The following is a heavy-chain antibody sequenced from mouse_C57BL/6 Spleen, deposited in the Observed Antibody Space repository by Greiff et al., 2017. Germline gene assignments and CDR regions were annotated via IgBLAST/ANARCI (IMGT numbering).Heavy chain of an antibody. CDR1: GFTFSDYG. CDR3: AREGYYGSSGAMDY. CDR2: ISSGSSTI. J-gene: IGHJ4*01. Sequence: EVQLVESGGGLVKPGGSLKLSCAASGFTFSDYGMHWVRQAPEKGLEWVAYISSGSSTIYYADTVKGRFTISRDNAKNTLFLQMTSLRSEDTAMYYCAREGYYGSSGAMDYWGQGTSVTVSS. V-gene: IGHV5-17*01. D-gene: IGHD1-1*01.